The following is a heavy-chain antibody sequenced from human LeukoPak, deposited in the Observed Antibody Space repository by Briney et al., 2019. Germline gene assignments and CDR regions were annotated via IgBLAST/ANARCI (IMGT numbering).Heavy chain of an antibody. D-gene: IGHD6-13*01. J-gene: IGHJ4*02. V-gene: IGHV3-7*01. Sequence: RGSLRLSCAASGFTFSSYWMSWVRQAPGKGLEWVANIKQDGSEKYYVDSVKGRFTISRDNAKNSLYLQMNSLRAEDTAVYYCARGGSSWYLPPYYFDYWGQGTLVTVSS. CDR3: ARGGSSWYLPPYYFDY. CDR2: IKQDGSEK. CDR1: GFTFSSYW.